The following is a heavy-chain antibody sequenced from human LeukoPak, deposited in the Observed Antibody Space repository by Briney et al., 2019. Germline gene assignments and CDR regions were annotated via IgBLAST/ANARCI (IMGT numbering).Heavy chain of an antibody. CDR2: ISGSGGST. D-gene: IGHD5-18*01. CDR1: GFTFSSYA. V-gene: IGHV3-23*01. Sequence: GGSLRLSCAASGFTFSSYAMSWVRQAPGKVLEWVSAISGSGGSTYYADSVKGRFTISRDNSKNTLYLQMNSLRAEDTAVYYCAKNSGYSYGYPFDYWGQGTLVTVSS. CDR3: AKNSGYSYGYPFDY. J-gene: IGHJ4*02.